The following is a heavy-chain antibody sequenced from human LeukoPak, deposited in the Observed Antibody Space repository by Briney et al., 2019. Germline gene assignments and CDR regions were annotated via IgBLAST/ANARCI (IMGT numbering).Heavy chain of an antibody. D-gene: IGHD5-18*01. CDR1: GGTFSSYA. CDR3: ARDVSTAMGNNWFDP. CDR2: IIPIFGTA. Sequence: SVTVSCKASGGTFSSYAISWVRQAPGQGLEWMGGIIPIFGTANYAQKFQGRVTITADESTSTAYMELSSLRSEDTAVYYCARDVSTAMGNNWFDPWGQGTLVTVSS. V-gene: IGHV1-69*13. J-gene: IGHJ5*02.